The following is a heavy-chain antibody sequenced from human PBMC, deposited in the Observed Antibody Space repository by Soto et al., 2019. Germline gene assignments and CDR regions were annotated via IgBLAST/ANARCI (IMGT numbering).Heavy chain of an antibody. V-gene: IGHV3-73*02. J-gene: IGHJ4*02. CDR3: ASLIYDSSNFYDQDY. D-gene: IGHD3-22*01. Sequence: EVQLVESGGGLVQPGGSLRLSCAASGFTFSGSSMHWVRQASGKGLEWVARSRSTANNYATTYAASVKGRFTISRDESKNTTYLQMNSLKAEDTAIYYCASLIYDSSNFYDQDYWAQGTLVTVSS. CDR2: SRSTANNYAT. CDR1: GFTFSGSS.